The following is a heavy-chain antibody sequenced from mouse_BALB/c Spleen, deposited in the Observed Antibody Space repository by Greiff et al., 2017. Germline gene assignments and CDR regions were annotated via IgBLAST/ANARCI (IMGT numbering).Heavy chain of an antibody. J-gene: IGHJ1*01. CDR1: GFTFSSYT. D-gene: IGHD1-1*01. V-gene: IGHV5-12-2*01. CDR3: ARHYYGSSYGGYFDV. CDR2: ISNGGGCT. Sequence: DVQLVESGGGLVQPGGSLKLSCAASGFTFSSYTMSWVRQTPEKRLEWVAYISNGGGCTYYPDTVKGRFTISRDNAKNTLYLQMSSLKSEDTAMYYCARHYYGSSYGGYFDVWGAGTTVTVSS.